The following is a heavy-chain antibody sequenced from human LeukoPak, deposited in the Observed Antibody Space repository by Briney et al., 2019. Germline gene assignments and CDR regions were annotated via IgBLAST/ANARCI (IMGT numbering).Heavy chain of an antibody. CDR3: ARDAGYCSSTSCYIYYYMDV. J-gene: IGHJ6*03. Sequence: GGSLRLSCAASGFSFSTSPMSWVRQPPGKGLEWVSAMNNGPGATFYRDSVRGRFTISRDNSKNTLYLQMHSLRAEDTAVYYCARDAGYCSSTSCYIYYYMDVWGKGTTVTVSS. D-gene: IGHD2-2*02. CDR2: MNNGPGAT. V-gene: IGHV3-23*01. CDR1: GFSFSTSP.